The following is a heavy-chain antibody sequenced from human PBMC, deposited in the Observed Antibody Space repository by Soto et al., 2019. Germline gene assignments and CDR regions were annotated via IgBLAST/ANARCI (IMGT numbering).Heavy chain of an antibody. CDR3: ARIGYGYPSGRGWFDP. V-gene: IGHV1-3*01. CDR1: GYTFTSYT. CDR2: INAGNGDT. J-gene: IGHJ5*02. Sequence: QVQLVQSGAEVKKSGASVKVSCKASGYTFTSYTMHWVRQAPGQSLEWMGWINAGNGDTKYSQKFQGRVTITRDISASTAYMELSSLRSEDMAVYYCARIGYGYPSGRGWFDPWGQGTLVTVSS. D-gene: IGHD5-18*01.